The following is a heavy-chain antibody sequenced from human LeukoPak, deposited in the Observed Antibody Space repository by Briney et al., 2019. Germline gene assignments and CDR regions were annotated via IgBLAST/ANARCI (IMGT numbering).Heavy chain of an antibody. CDR1: GASISSYY. CDR3: ARASLAYCSGGSCYAIDH. CDR2: IDYSGST. J-gene: IGHJ4*02. V-gene: IGHV4-59*01. D-gene: IGHD2-15*01. Sequence: PSETLSLTCTVSGASISSYYWSWIRQPPGKGLEWIGYIDYSGSTNYTPSLKSRVTISVDTSKNQFSLKLSSVTAADTALYYCARASLAYCSGGSCYAIDHWGQGTLVTVSS.